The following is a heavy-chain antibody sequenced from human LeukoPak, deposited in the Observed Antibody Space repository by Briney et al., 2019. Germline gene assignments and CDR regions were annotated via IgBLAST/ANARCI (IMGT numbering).Heavy chain of an antibody. CDR1: GLSFSSYA. V-gene: IGHV3-30*04. CDR3: AGALGGAFDY. CDR2: ISYDGSNK. Sequence: GGSLRLSCAASGLSFSSYAMHWVRQAPGKGLEWVAVISYDGSNKYYADSVKGRFTISRDNSKNTLYLQMNSLRAEDTAVYYCAGALGGAFDYWGQGTLVTVSS. D-gene: IGHD1-26*01. J-gene: IGHJ4*02.